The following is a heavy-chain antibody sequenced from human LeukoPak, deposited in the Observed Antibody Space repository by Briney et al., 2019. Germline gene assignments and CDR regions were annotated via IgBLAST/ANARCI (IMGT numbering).Heavy chain of an antibody. CDR3: AKRGVVIRVILVGFHKEAYYFDS. V-gene: IGHV3-23*01. J-gene: IGHJ4*02. CDR2: ISDSAGKT. Sequence: GGSLRLSCAVSGITLSNYGMSWVRQAPGKGLEWVAGISDSAGKTNYADSVKGRFTISRDSPKNTLYLQMYSLRAEDTAVYFCAKRGVVIRVILVGFHKEAYYFDSWGQGALVTVSS. D-gene: IGHD3-22*01. CDR1: GITLSNYG.